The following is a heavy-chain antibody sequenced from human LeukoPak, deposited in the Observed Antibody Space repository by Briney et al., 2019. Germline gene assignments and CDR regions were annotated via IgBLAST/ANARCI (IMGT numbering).Heavy chain of an antibody. J-gene: IGHJ4*02. D-gene: IGHD3-16*02. CDR2: ISCRGST. V-gene: IGHV4-30-4*01. CDR3: ARYPLSSAGQFDY. CDR1: GGSISSTDSY. Sequence: SQTLSLTCTVSGGSISSTDSYWSWIRQPPGKGLEWIGYISCRGSTFYNPSLKSRLTISLDTSKNQFSLKLTSMTAADTAVYYCARYPLSSAGQFDYWGQGTLVSVSS.